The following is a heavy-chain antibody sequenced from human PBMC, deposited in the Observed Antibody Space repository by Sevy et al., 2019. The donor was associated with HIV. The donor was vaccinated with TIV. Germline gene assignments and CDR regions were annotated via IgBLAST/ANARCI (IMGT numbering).Heavy chain of an antibody. CDR3: ARDLVIPATTDYFYCGMDV. V-gene: IGHV3-21*01. Sequence: GESLKISCAASGFTISTYNMNWVRQAPGKGLEWVSSISSSSTYIYYADSVKGRFTISRDNAKNSLYLQMSSLRAEDTAVYYCARDLVIPATTDYFYCGMDVWGQGTTVTVSS. CDR2: ISSSSTYI. CDR1: GFTISTYN. D-gene: IGHD2-15*01. J-gene: IGHJ6*02.